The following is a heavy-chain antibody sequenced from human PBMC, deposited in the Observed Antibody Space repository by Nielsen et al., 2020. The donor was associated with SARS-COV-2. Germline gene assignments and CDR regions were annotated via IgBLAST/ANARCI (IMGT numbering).Heavy chain of an antibody. CDR3: ARDGIAAAYYYYGMDV. CDR2: IYYSGST. CDR1: GGSISSSSYY. J-gene: IGHJ6*02. D-gene: IGHD6-13*01. Sequence: SETLSLTCTVSGGSISSSSYYWGWIRQPPGKGLEWIGSIYYSGSTYYNPSLKSRVTISVDTSKNQFSLKLSSVTAADTAVYYCARDGIAAAYYYYGMDVWGQGTTVTVSS. V-gene: IGHV4-39*07.